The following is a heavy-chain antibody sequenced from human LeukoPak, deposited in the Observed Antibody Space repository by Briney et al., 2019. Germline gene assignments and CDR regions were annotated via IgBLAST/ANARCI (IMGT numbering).Heavy chain of an antibody. V-gene: IGHV3-53*01. CDR1: GFTVSSNY. CDR2: IYSGGST. D-gene: IGHD2-2*01. J-gene: IGHJ4*02. Sequence: GGSLRLSCAASGFTVSSNYMSWVRQAPGKGLEWVSVIYSGGSTYYADSVKGRFTISRDNSKNTLYLQMSSLRAEDTAVYYCARRGYCSSTSCPIGQYFDYWGQGTLVTVSS. CDR3: ARRGYCSSTSCPIGQYFDY.